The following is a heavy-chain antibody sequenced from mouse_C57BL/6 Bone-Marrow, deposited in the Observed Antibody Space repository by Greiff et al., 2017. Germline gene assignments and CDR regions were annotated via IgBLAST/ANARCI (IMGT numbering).Heavy chain of an antibody. V-gene: IGHV5-4*03. CDR1: GFTFSSYA. Sequence: DVKLVESGGGLVKPGGSLKLSCAASGFTFSSYAMSWVRQTPEKRLEWVATISDGGSYTYYPDNVKGRFTISRDNAKNNLYLQRSHLKSENTAMYYCARGRGGDYWGQGTSVTVSS. J-gene: IGHJ4*01. D-gene: IGHD1-1*01. CDR3: ARGRGGDY. CDR2: ISDGGSYT.